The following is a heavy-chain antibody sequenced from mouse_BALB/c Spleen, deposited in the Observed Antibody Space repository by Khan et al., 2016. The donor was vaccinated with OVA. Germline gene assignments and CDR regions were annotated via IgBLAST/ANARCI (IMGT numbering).Heavy chain of an antibody. D-gene: IGHD4-1*01. V-gene: IGHV3-2*02. Sequence: EVQLQESGPGLVKPSQSLSLTCTVTGYSITSDYAWNWIRQFPGNKLEWMGYITYSGRTNYNPSLKSRISVTRDQSKNQFFLQLNSVTTEDTATYYCAMGRTYWGQGTLVTVSA. CDR2: ITYSGRT. CDR1: GYSITSDYA. CDR3: AMGRTY. J-gene: IGHJ3*01.